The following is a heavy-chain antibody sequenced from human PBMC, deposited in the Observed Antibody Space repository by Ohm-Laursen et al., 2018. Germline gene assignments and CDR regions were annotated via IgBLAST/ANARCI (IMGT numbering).Heavy chain of an antibody. CDR3: VRGCLGGSCYTFDY. V-gene: IGHV1-69*05. Sequence: ASEKASCKASGDIFSSYAIHWARQPAGHGIEYLGGIITIFGTPDYAQSFQGRVTITTDDSTSTAYMELSSLRSEDTAIYYCVRGCLGGSCYTFDYWGQGTLLTVSS. CDR2: IITIFGTP. J-gene: IGHJ4*02. D-gene: IGHD2-15*01. CDR1: GDIFSSYA.